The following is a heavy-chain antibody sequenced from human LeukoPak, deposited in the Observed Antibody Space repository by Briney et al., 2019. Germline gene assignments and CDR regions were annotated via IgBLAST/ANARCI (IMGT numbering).Heavy chain of an antibody. J-gene: IGHJ3*02. CDR2: VTGSGGAT. Sequence: GGTLRLSCAASGFTFSSYDMSWVRQAPGKGLEWVSSVTGSGGATSYADSVKGRFTISRDNSKNTLYLQRNSLKPEDTALYYCANEGDYYGSGSHRDAFDMWGQGTMVTVSS. CDR1: GFTFSSYD. V-gene: IGHV3-23*01. D-gene: IGHD3-10*01. CDR3: ANEGDYYGSGSHRDAFDM.